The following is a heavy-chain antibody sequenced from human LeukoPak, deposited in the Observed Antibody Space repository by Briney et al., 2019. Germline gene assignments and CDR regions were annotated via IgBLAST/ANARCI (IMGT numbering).Heavy chain of an antibody. V-gene: IGHV4-34*01. CDR1: GGSFGGYY. J-gene: IGHJ5*02. CDR3: ARGGYDFWSGYRRNWFDP. Sequence: SETLSLTCAVYGGSFGGYYWTWIRQPPGKGLEWIGEINHSGSTNYNPSLKSRVTISVDTSKNQFSLKLSSVTAADTAVYYCARGGYDFWSGYRRNWFDPWGQGTLVTVSS. CDR2: INHSGST. D-gene: IGHD3-3*01.